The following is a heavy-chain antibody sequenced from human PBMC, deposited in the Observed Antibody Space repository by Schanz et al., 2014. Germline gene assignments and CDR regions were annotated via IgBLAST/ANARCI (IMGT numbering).Heavy chain of an antibody. J-gene: IGHJ4*02. CDR3: ARDPNSVNEIDY. D-gene: IGHD5-12*01. V-gene: IGHV3-11*01. CDR2: ISSSGSTT. CDR1: GFTFSDYY. Sequence: VQLLESGGGLVKPGGSLRLSCAVSGFTFSDYYMSWIRQAPGKGLEWVSYISSSGSTTHYADSVKGRFTISRDNAKNSLYLEMTSLRGEDTAVYYCARDPNSVNEIDYWGQGTLVTVSS.